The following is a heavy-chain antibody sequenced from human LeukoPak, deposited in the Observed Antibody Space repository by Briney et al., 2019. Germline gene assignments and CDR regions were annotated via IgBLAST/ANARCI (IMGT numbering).Heavy chain of an antibody. CDR3: ARDVPAYYYDSSGYTDAFDI. CDR1: GFTFSSYG. Sequence: GGSLRLSCAASGFTFSSYGMHWVRQAPGKGLEWAAVIWYDGSNKYYADSVKGRFTISRDNSKNTLYLQMNSLRAEDTAVYYCARDVPAYYYDSSGYTDAFDIWGQGTMVTVSS. V-gene: IGHV3-33*01. J-gene: IGHJ3*02. D-gene: IGHD3-22*01. CDR2: IWYDGSNK.